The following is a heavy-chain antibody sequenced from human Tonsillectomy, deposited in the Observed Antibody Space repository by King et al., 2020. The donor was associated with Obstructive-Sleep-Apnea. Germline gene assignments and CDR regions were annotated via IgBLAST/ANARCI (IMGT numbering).Heavy chain of an antibody. J-gene: IGHJ4*02. CDR1: GFTFSSYS. CDR3: ASLDYYDSSGPFDY. CDR2: ISSSSSYI. Sequence: VQLVESGGGLVKPGGSLRLSCAASGFTFSSYSMNWVRQAPGKGLEWVSSISSSSSYIYSADSVKGRFTISRDNAKNSLYLQMNSLRAEDTAVYYCASLDYYDSSGPFDYWGQGTLVTVSS. V-gene: IGHV3-21*01. D-gene: IGHD3-22*01.